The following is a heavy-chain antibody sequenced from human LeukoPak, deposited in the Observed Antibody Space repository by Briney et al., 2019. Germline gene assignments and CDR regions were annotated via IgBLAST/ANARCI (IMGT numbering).Heavy chain of an antibody. Sequence: GGSLRLSCAASGFTFSSYGMHWVRQAPGKGLEWVAFIRYDGSNKYYADSVKGRFTISRDNSKNTLYLQMNSLRAEDTAVYYCVRDRDFGNWFDPWGQGTLVTVSS. V-gene: IGHV3-30*02. D-gene: IGHD3-10*01. CDR1: GFTFSSYG. J-gene: IGHJ5*02. CDR2: IRYDGSNK. CDR3: VRDRDFGNWFDP.